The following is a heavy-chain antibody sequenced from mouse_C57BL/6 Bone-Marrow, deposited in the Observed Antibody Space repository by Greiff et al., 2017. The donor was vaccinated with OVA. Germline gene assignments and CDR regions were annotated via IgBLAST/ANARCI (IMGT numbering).Heavy chain of an antibody. CDR2: IDPEDGDT. CDR1: GFNIKDYY. J-gene: IGHJ4*01. V-gene: IGHV14-1*01. Sequence: VQLQQSGAELVRPGASVKLSCTASGFNIKDYYMHWVKQRPEQGLEWIGRIDPEDGDTEYAPKFQGKATMTADTSSNTAYLQLSSLTSEDTAVYYCTTSYYGSSPYYYAMDYWGQETSVTVSS. D-gene: IGHD1-1*01. CDR3: TTSYYGSSPYYYAMDY.